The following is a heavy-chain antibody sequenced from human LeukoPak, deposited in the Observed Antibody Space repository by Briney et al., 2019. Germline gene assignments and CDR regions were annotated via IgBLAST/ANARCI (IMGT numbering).Heavy chain of an antibody. Sequence: PGGSLRLSCAASGFTFTTHWMNWVPQAPGGGLEWLANIKPDGSDKYYVDSVMGRFTISRDNAKNLVYLQMNSLRTEDTAVYYCSGRSGFSSIYWGQGTLVTVSS. CDR3: SGRSGFSSIY. J-gene: IGHJ4*02. CDR1: GFTFTTHW. V-gene: IGHV3-7*01. D-gene: IGHD6-19*01. CDR2: IKPDGSDK.